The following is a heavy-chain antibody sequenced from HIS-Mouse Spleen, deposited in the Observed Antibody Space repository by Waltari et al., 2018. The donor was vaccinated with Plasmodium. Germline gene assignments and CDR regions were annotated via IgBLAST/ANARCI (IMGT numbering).Heavy chain of an antibody. CDR1: GGSFSGYY. Sequence: QVQLQQWGAGLLKPSETLSLTCAVYGGSFSGYYWSWIRQPPGKGLEWIGSIYYSGSTYNNPSLKRRVTISVDTSKNQFSLKLSSVTAADTAVYYCASLPRVEEVTTPFYYYYYGMDVWGQGTAVTVSS. J-gene: IGHJ6*02. CDR3: ASLPRVEEVTTPFYYYYYGMDV. V-gene: IGHV4-34*01. CDR2: IYYSGST. D-gene: IGHD4-4*01.